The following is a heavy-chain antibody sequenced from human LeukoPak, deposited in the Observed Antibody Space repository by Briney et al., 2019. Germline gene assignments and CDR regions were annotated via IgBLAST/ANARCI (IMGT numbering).Heavy chain of an antibody. D-gene: IGHD2-21*01. CDR2: ISAHNGGT. CDR1: GTSFTNYG. J-gene: IGHJ4*02. V-gene: IGHV1-18*01. CDR3: ARGDYPNDY. Sequence: SVSLSCKVVGTSFTNYGITWVRQAPGQGLEWMAWISAHNGGTNVAQNFQGRVTMTTDTSTSTAYMELRSLRSDDTAMYYCARGDYPNDYCGERSVVADSS.